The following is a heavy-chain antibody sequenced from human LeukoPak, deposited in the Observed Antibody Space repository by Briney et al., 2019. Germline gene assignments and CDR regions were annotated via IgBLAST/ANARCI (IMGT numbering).Heavy chain of an antibody. Sequence: PGGSLRLSCAASGFTFSSYAMSWVRQAPGKGLEWVSAISGSGGSTYYADSVKGRFTISRDNSKNTLYLQMNSLRAEDTAVYYCAKLTTYRIAAAGTGFDLWGQGTLVTVSS. J-gene: IGHJ5*02. CDR1: GFTFSSYA. CDR3: AKLTTYRIAAAGTGFDL. V-gene: IGHV3-23*01. D-gene: IGHD6-13*01. CDR2: ISGSGGST.